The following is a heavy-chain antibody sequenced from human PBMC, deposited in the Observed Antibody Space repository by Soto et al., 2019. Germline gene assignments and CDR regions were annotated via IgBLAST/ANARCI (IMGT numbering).Heavy chain of an antibody. CDR2: IIPLFGKA. D-gene: IGHD3-22*01. Sequence: QVQLVQSGAEVKKPGSSVKVSCKASGGTFSRNAISWVRQAPGQGLEWMGGIIPLFGKANYAQKFQGRVTNTADESTSTAYMELSSLRSEDTAVYYCARDGTLYDSSGYYYLYWGQGTLVTVSS. CDR1: GGTFSRNA. J-gene: IGHJ4*02. CDR3: ARDGTLYDSSGYYYLY. V-gene: IGHV1-69*01.